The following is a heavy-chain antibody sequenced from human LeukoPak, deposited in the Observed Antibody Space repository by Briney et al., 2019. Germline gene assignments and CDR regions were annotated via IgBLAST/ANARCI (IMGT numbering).Heavy chain of an antibody. J-gene: IGHJ4*02. CDR3: ARDKKGFLGYSYGYDY. CDR2: IIPIFGTA. CDR1: GGTFSSYA. V-gene: IGHV1-69*05. D-gene: IGHD5-18*01. Sequence: LVKVSCKASGGTFSSYAISWVRQAPGQGLEWMGRIIPIFGTANYAQKFQGRVTITTDESTSTAYMELSSLRSEDTAVYYCARDKKGFLGYSYGYDYWGQGTLVTVSS.